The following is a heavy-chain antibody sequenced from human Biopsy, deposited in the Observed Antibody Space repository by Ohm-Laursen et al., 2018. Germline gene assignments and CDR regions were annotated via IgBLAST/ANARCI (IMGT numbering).Heavy chain of an antibody. CDR3: ARGGSGSGYYGMDV. Sequence: SSVKVSCKASGDTFNKYGIFWVRQAPGQGLEWMERIIPIVDIVNYAQRFQGRVTMTADKSTSTAYLDLSSLISEDTAVYYCARGGSGSGYYGMDVWGQGTTVTVSS. D-gene: IGHD3-10*01. CDR1: GDTFNKYG. J-gene: IGHJ6*02. CDR2: IIPIVDIV. V-gene: IGHV1-69*04.